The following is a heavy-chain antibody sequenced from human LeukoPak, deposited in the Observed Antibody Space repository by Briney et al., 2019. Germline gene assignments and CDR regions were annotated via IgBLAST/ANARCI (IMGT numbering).Heavy chain of an antibody. Sequence: SETLSLTCTVSGGSISSSSYYWGWIRQPPGRGLEWIGSIYYSGSTYYNPSLKSRVTISVDTSKNQFSLKLSSVTAADTAVYYCARDGKSAAGPYYYYMDVWGKGTTVTVSS. CDR1: GGSISSSSYY. D-gene: IGHD6-13*01. CDR2: IYYSGST. CDR3: ARDGKSAAGPYYYYMDV. J-gene: IGHJ6*03. V-gene: IGHV4-39*07.